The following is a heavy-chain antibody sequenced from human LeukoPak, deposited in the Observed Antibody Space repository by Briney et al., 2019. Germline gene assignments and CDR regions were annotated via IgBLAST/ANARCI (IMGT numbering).Heavy chain of an antibody. J-gene: IGHJ2*01. CDR3: ARQPGMTAKSWYFDL. CDR2: IHPGDSHP. CDR1: GYTFTKYW. Sequence: GESLKISCEGSGYTFTKYWIXWVRXMPGKXLEXMGXIHPGDSHPWYGPSFQGQVTISADKSISMAYLQWSSLQASDTAMYFCARQPGMTAKSWYFDLWGRGTLVTVSS. D-gene: IGHD2-2*01. V-gene: IGHV5-51*01.